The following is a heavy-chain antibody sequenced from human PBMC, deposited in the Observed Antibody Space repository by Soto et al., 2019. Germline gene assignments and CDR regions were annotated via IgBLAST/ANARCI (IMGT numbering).Heavy chain of an antibody. Sequence: PSETLSLTCTVSGGSISSSSYYWGWIRQPPGKGLEWIGEVNHGGSTNYNPSLKSRVTISSDTSKNHFSLTLRSVTAADTAVYYCARAAVAAGGPFDKWGQGALVTVSS. V-gene: IGHV4-39*02. CDR3: ARAAVAAGGPFDK. D-gene: IGHD2-15*01. J-gene: IGHJ4*02. CDR2: VNHGGST. CDR1: GGSISSSSYY.